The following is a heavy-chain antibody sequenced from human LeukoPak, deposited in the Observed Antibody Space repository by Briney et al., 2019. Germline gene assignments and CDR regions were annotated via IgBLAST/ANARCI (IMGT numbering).Heavy chain of an antibody. Sequence: PGGSLRLSCAASGFTFSSYSMNWVRQAPGKGLEWVSSISSSSSYIYYADSVKGRFTISRDNAKNPLYLQMNSLRAEDTAVYYCASLDGSGSPCIDYWGQGTLVTVSS. CDR3: ASLDGSGSPCIDY. D-gene: IGHD3-10*01. J-gene: IGHJ4*02. CDR2: ISSSSSYI. CDR1: GFTFSSYS. V-gene: IGHV3-21*01.